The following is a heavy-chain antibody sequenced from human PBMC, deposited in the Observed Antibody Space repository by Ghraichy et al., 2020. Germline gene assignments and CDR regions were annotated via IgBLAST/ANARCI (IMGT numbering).Heavy chain of an antibody. J-gene: IGHJ4*01. CDR2: IWYDGSNK. CDR3: ARNGGHNSPIDY. CDR1: GFTFSTYG. V-gene: IGHV3-33*01. D-gene: IGHD4-23*01. Sequence: GGSLRLSCAASGFTFSTYGMHWVRQAPDKGLEGVAVIWYDGSNKYYADSMKGRFTISRDNSKNTLYLQMNSLRAEDSAVYYCARNGGHNSPIDYWGHGTLVTVSS.